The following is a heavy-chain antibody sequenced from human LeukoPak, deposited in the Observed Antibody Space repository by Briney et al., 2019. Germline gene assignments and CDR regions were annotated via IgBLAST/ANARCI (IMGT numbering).Heavy chain of an antibody. CDR1: GGTFRNYA. V-gene: IGHV1-69*13. CDR2: VIPIFGTA. CDR3: ARETDYGDYDRYFDY. J-gene: IGHJ4*02. D-gene: IGHD4-17*01. Sequence: SSVKVSCKASGGTFRNYASSWVRQAPAQGLEWMGVVIPIFGTASYAQKFQGRVTITADESTSTAYMELSSLRSEDTAVYYCARETDYGDYDRYFDYWGQGTLVTVSS.